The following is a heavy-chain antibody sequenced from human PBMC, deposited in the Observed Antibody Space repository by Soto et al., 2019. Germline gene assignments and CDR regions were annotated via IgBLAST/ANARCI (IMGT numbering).Heavy chain of an antibody. V-gene: IGHV3-30*03. CDR3: ARGDPYYGMDV. Sequence: QVQLVESGGGVVQPGRSLRLSCEASGFTSSSYVMHWVRQAPGKGQEWVAVISYDGSNKHYADSAKGRFTISRDNSKNTLYLEMNSLRGEDTAVYSCARGDPYYGMDVWGQGTTVTVSS. J-gene: IGHJ6*02. CDR2: ISYDGSNK. CDR1: GFTSSSYV.